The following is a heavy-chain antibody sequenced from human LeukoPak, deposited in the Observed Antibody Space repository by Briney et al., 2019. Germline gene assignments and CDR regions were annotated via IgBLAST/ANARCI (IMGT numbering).Heavy chain of an antibody. CDR1: GFTVGTYG. D-gene: IGHD5-24*01. V-gene: IGHV3-33*01. CDR2: MWFDGSKQ. Sequence: GGSLRLSCAASGFTVGTYGMHWVRQAPGKGLQWVAVMWFDGSKQYYADAVKGRFTISRDTSKNALDLQMNSLRVEDTAVYYCARDHGNVMDVWGKGTTVTVSS. CDR3: ARDHGNVMDV. J-gene: IGHJ6*04.